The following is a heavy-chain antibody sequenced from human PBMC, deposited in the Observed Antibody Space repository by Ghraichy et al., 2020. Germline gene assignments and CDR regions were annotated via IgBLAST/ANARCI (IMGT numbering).Heavy chain of an antibody. CDR2: ISHTGST. J-gene: IGHJ1*01. Sequence: SETLSLTCTVSGYAFSSGYYWGWVRQPPGKGLEWIGSISHTGSTYYTPSLMSRVTISVDTSKNQFSLKLSSVTAADTAVYYCARIQCTTTSCYNGEYFQHWGQGALVTVAS. V-gene: IGHV4-38-2*02. CDR3: ARIQCTTTSCYNGEYFQH. CDR1: GYAFSSGYY. D-gene: IGHD2-2*02.